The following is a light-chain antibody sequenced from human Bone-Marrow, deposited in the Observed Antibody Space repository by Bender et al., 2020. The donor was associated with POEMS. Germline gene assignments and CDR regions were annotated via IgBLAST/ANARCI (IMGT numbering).Light chain of an antibody. CDR1: DLGDKY. J-gene: IGLJ2*01. V-gene: IGLV3-1*01. CDR2: QDT. CDR3: QAWDTYSVI. Sequence: SYEVTQPPSVSVSPGQTASITCPGDDLGDKYVAWYQQKPGQSPVLVIYQDTKRPPGIPERFSGSNSGNTATLTISGTKAMVETDYYCQAWDTYSVIFGGETKLTVL.